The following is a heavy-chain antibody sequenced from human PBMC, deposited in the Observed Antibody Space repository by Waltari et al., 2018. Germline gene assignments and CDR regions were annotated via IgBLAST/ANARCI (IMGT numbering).Heavy chain of an antibody. V-gene: IGHV3-23*04. CDR1: GLTLSSSD. CDR2: IRGNSRNT. CDR3: AKGGTILNWFDP. Sequence: EVQLVESGGGLVQPGGSLRLSCAASGLTLSSSDMSWVRQPPGKGLEWVSTIRGNSRNTYYADSVRGRFTISRDNTKSSLYLEMSSLRAEDTALYYCAKGGTILNWFDPWGQGTLVTVSS. D-gene: IGHD3-3*01. J-gene: IGHJ5*02.